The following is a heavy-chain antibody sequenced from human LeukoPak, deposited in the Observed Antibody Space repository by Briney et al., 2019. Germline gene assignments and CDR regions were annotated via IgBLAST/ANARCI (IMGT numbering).Heavy chain of an antibody. CDR1: GFTFSSSW. Sequence: PGGSLRLSCAASGFTFSSSWMHWVRQPPEKGLVWVSIINSDGSSTSYADSVKRRFTTSRDDSKETLYLQMNSLTIEDTALYYRRWEKSFYLGLDAWGQGNTVTVSS. J-gene: IGHJ6*02. CDR2: INSDGSST. CDR3: RWEKSFYLGLDA. D-gene: IGHD3-16*02. V-gene: IGHV3-74*01.